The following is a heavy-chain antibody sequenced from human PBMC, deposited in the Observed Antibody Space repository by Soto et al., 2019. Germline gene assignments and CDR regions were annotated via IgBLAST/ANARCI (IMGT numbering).Heavy chain of an antibody. CDR2: IYYSGST. D-gene: IGHD3-10*01. CDR3: ARDSRNYDGSGSYQGGYYYYGMDV. CDR1: GGSISSYY. Sequence: PSETLSLTCTVSGGSISSYYWSWIRQPPGKGLEWIGYIYYSGSTNYNPSLKSRVTISVDTSKNQFSLKLSSVTAADTAVYYCARDSRNYDGSGSYQGGYYYYGMDVWGQGTTVTVSS. V-gene: IGHV4-59*01. J-gene: IGHJ6*02.